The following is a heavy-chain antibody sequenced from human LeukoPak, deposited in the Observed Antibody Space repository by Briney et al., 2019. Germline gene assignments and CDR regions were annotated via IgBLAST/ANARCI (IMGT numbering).Heavy chain of an antibody. CDR1: GFTVSSNY. CDR3: ARDFPFRD. J-gene: IGHJ4*02. V-gene: IGHV3-53*01. CDR2: NYSGGST. Sequence: GGSLRLSCAASGFTVSSNYMSWVRQARGKGLEWVSLNYSGGSTYYADSVKGRFTISRDNSKNMVFLQMDSLRAEDTAVYYCARDFPFRDWGQGTLVTVSS. D-gene: IGHD2/OR15-2a*01.